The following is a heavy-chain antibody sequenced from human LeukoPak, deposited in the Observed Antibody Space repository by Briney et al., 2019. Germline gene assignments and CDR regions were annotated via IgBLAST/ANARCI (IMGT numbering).Heavy chain of an antibody. CDR2: MYYSGST. D-gene: IGHD4-17*01. V-gene: IGHV4-39*07. Sequence: SETLSLTCTVSGGSISSYYWGWIRQPPGKGLEWIGSMYYSGSTYYNPSLKSRVTISVDTSKNQFSLKLSSVTAADTAVYYCAIATVTTRGYFDYWGQGTLVTVSS. CDR1: GGSISSYY. J-gene: IGHJ4*02. CDR3: AIATVTTRGYFDY.